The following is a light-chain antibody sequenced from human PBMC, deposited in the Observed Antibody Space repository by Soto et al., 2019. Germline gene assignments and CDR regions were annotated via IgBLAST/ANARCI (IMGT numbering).Light chain of an antibody. V-gene: IGLV2-14*01. CDR3: SSYTISNTLV. Sequence: SALTQPASVSGSPGQSITISCTGTSSDVGGYNHVSWYQQYPGKAPKLMIYDVRNRPSGVSNRFSGSKSGNTASLTISGLQAEDEADYYCSSYTISNTLVFGSGTKVTVL. CDR2: DVR. J-gene: IGLJ1*01. CDR1: SSDVGGYNH.